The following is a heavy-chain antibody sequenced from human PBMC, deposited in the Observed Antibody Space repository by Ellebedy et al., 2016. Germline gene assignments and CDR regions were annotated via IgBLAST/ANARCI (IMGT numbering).Heavy chain of an antibody. Sequence: GESLKISCAASGFTFDIFWMSWVRQAPGKGLEWVANIHQDGSEKFYADSVKGRFTIPRDNAKNSLYLQMNSLRAEDTDVYYCAKEGLRWGYFFDYWGQGSLVTVSS. J-gene: IGHJ4*02. CDR1: GFTFDIFW. CDR3: AKEGLRWGYFFDY. D-gene: IGHD5-12*01. CDR2: IHQDGSEK. V-gene: IGHV3-7*01.